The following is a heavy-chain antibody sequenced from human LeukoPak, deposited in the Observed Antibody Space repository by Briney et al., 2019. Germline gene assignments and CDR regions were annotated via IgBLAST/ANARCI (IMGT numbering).Heavy chain of an antibody. CDR2: LRDDGFNK. CDR1: GFNFRNSD. D-gene: IGHD3-3*01. J-gene: IGHJ4*02. V-gene: IGHV3-30*02. CDR3: AKSRRQYDFWSGFDY. Sequence: GGSLRLSCAASGFNFRNSDMHWVRQVPGKGLEWVALLRDDGFNKYYADSAKDRFTISRDTSKNTLFLEMNRLTIEDRAIYYCAKSRRQYDFWSGFDYWGRGTLVTVSS.